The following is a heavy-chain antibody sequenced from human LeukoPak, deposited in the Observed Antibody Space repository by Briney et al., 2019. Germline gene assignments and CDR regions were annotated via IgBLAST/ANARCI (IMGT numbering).Heavy chain of an antibody. Sequence: GGSLGLSCAASGFTFRSYGMHWVRQAPAPGLEWVAVIWYDGSNKYYADSAKGRFTISRDNSKNTLYLQMNSLRAGDTAVYYCAKDHYGSGSYIDYWGQGTLVTVSS. CDR3: AKDHYGSGSYIDY. J-gene: IGHJ4*02. CDR2: IWYDGSNK. V-gene: IGHV3-33*06. CDR1: GFTFRSYG. D-gene: IGHD3-10*01.